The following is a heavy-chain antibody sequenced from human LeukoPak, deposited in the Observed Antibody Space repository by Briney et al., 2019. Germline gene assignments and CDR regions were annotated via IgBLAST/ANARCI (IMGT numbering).Heavy chain of an antibody. CDR2: ISYDGSNK. CDR3: AKDPATVADYYYYMDV. J-gene: IGHJ6*03. CDR1: GFTFSSYG. V-gene: IGHV3-30*18. D-gene: IGHD4-23*01. Sequence: GGSLKLSCAASGFTFSSYGMHWVRQAPGKGLEWVAVISYDGSNKYYADSVKGRFTISRDNSKNTLYLQMNSLRAEDTAVYYCAKDPATVADYYYYMDVWGKGTTVTVSS.